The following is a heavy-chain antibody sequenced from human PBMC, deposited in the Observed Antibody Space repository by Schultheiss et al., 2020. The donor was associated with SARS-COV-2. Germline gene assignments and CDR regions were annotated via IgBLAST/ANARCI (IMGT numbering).Heavy chain of an antibody. J-gene: IGHJ6*02. Sequence: GGSLRLSCAASGFTFSSYAMHWVRQAPGKGLVWVSYISSSGSTIYYADSVKGRFTISRDNSKNTLYLQMNSLRAEDTAVYYCARASSWYGMDVWGQGTTVTVSS. D-gene: IGHD6-13*01. CDR3: ARASSWYGMDV. CDR1: GFTFSSYA. V-gene: IGHV3-48*01. CDR2: ISSSGSTI.